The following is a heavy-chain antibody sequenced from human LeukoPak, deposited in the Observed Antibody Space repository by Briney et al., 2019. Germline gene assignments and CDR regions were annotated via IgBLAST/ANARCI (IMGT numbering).Heavy chain of an antibody. CDR3: AKDPSRDCSGGSCYDY. CDR2: ISGSGGST. D-gene: IGHD2-15*01. Sequence: PGGSLRLSCAASGFTFSSYARSWVRQAPGKGLEWVSAISGSGGSTYYADSVKGRFTISRDNSKNTLYLQMNSLRAEDTAVYYCAKDPSRDCSGGSCYDYWGQGTLVTVSS. V-gene: IGHV3-23*01. CDR1: GFTFSSYA. J-gene: IGHJ4*02.